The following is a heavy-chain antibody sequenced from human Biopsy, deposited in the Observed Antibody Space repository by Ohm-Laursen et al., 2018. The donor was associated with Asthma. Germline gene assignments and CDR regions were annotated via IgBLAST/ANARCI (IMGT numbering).Heavy chain of an antibody. CDR3: ARKAGSCISRSCYSLDF. V-gene: IGHV1-69*13. Sequence: SVTVSCKSLGGTFTTYVIGWVRQAPGHGLGWMGGINSVFGTTTYPQKFHARVTITADDSTSTVYMELSSVRSEDTAVYYCARKAGSCISRSCYSLDFWGQGTLVTVSS. CDR2: INSVFGTT. CDR1: GGTFTTYV. D-gene: IGHD2-15*01. J-gene: IGHJ4*02.